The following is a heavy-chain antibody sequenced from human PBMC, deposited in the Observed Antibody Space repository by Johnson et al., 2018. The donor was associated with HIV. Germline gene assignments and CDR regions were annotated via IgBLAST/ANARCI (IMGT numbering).Heavy chain of an antibody. CDR3: ARVRRSGWYDNDAFDI. V-gene: IGHV3-74*02. CDR2: INADGRST. J-gene: IGHJ3*02. D-gene: IGHD6-19*01. Sequence: VQVVESGGGLIQPGGSLRLSCAASGFTFGRYWMHWVRQAPGKGLVWVSRINADGRSTTYADSVKGRFAISRDNAKNSLYLQMKSLRAEDTAVYYWARVRRSGWYDNDAFDIWGQGTMVTVSS. CDR1: GFTFGRYW.